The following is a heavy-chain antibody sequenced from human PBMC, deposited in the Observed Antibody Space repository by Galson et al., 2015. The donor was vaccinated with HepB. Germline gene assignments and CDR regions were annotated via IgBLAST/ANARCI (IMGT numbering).Heavy chain of an antibody. Sequence: SLRLSCAASGFTFSYYAMAWVRQAPGKGLEWISAITPSGDNTYSADSMKGRFTISRDNSKNTLFLPMNSLRADDTAIYFCAKVFPEKTDGWYRQALYYFDSWGQGTRVTVSS. V-gene: IGHV3-23*01. D-gene: IGHD6-19*01. CDR2: ITPSGDNT. J-gene: IGHJ4*02. CDR1: GFTFSYYA. CDR3: AKVFPEKTDGWYRQALYYFDS.